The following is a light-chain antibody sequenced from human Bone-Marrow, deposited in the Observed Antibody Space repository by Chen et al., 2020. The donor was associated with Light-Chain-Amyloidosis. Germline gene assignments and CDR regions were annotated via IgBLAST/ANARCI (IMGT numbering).Light chain of an antibody. V-gene: IGKV2-28*01. CDR1: QSLMQNNGYNF. Sequence: IVMTQSPLSLAVTPGESASISCTSNQSLMQNNGYNFLDWYLQKPGQSPQLLIYLASDRASGVPDRFSGSGSGKDFTLNITSVEADDVGVYFCMQTLQPLRTFGQGTKLEI. J-gene: IGKJ2*01. CDR3: MQTLQPLRT. CDR2: LAS.